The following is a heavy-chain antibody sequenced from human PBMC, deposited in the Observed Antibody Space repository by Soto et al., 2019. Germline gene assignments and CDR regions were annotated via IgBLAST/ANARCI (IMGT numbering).Heavy chain of an antibody. V-gene: IGHV4-39*01. D-gene: IGHD6-19*01. CDR1: GGSISSSSYY. CDR3: SVGGFDFDY. J-gene: IGHJ4*02. CDR2: IYYSGST. Sequence: SETLSLTCTVSGGSISSSSYYWGWIRQPPGKGLEWIGSIYYSGSTYYNPSLKSRVTISVDTSKNQFSLKLSSVAAADTAVYYCSVGGFDFDYWGQGTLVTVSS.